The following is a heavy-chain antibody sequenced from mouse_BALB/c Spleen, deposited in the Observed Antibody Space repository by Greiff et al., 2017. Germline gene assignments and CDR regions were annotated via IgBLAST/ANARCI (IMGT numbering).Heavy chain of an antibody. CDR2: INPSTGYT. J-gene: IGHJ2*01. CDR3: ARWTYYRYFDY. D-gene: IGHD2-14*01. Sequence: QVQLKQSGAELAKPGASVKMSCKASGYTFTSYWMHWVKQRPGQGLEWIGYINPSTGYTEYNQKFKDKATLTADKSSSTAYMQLSSLTSEDSAVYYCARWTYYRYFDYWGQGTTLTVSS. CDR1: GYTFTSYW. V-gene: IGHV1-7*01.